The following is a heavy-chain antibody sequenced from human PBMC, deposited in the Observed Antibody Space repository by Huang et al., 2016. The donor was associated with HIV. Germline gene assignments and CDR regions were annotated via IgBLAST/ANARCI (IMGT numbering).Heavy chain of an antibody. D-gene: IGHD3-10*01. J-gene: IGHJ3*02. CDR3: ARLRFGELVGAFDI. CDR2: SFSNDEK. V-gene: IGHV2-26*01. Sequence: QVTLKESGPVLVKPTETLTLTCTVSGFSLSNARMGVSWIRQPPGKALEWLAHSFSNDEKSYSTSLKSSLTISKDTSKSQVVLTMTNMDPVDTATYYCARLRFGELVGAFDIWGQGTMVTVSS. CDR1: GFSLSNARMG.